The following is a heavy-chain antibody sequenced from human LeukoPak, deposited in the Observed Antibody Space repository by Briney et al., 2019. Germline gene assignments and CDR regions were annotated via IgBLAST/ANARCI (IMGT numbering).Heavy chain of an antibody. D-gene: IGHD3-3*01. V-gene: IGHV3-23*01. CDR2: ISGSGGST. CDR3: ATTSLRFWSGYGWFDP. CDR1: GVTFSSYA. J-gene: IGHJ5*02. Sequence: QPGGSLRLSCAASGVTFSSYAMSWVRQAPGKGLEWGAAISGSGGSTYYADSGKGRFTISRDHSTNTLSLQMNRLRAEDTAVSSCATTSLRFWSGYGWFDPCGQGTLVTVSS.